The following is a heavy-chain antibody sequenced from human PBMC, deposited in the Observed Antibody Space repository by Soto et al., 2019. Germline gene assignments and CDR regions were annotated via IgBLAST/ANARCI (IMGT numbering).Heavy chain of an antibody. CDR3: ARGSTRWLESLLHH. J-gene: IGHJ5*02. CDR1: GLTFSIFG. D-gene: IGHD5-12*01. Sequence: GGSLRLSCAASGLTFSIFGMHWVRQAPGKGLEWVALISNDGTNKYYADSVRGRFTISRDSSKNTVFLQMDSLRADDTAVYYCARGSTRWLESLLHHWGQGTLVTVSS. V-gene: IGHV3-30*03. CDR2: ISNDGTNK.